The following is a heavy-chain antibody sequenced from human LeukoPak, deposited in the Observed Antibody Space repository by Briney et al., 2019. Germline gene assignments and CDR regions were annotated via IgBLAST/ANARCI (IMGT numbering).Heavy chain of an antibody. J-gene: IGHJ5*02. D-gene: IGHD3-16*02. Sequence: SETLSLTCTVSGGSVSSSSYYWGWIRQPPGKGLEWIGNIYYSGSTYYNPSLESRVTMSLDTSKNQFSLKLSSVTAADTAVYYCARDENGYVWGSFRAWGQGTLVTVSS. V-gene: IGHV4-39*07. CDR3: ARDENGYVWGSFRA. CDR2: IYYSGST. CDR1: GGSVSSSSYY.